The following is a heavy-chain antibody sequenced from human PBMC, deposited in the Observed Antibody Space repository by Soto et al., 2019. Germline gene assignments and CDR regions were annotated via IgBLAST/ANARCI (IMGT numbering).Heavy chain of an antibody. Sequence: PSETLSLTCTVSGGSVSSGSYYWSWIRQPPGRGLEWIGYIYYSGSTNYNPSLNSRVTISVDTSKNQFSLKLSSVTAADTAVYYCAKDAPGSGWLSDYWGQGTLLPVSS. J-gene: IGHJ4*02. CDR1: GGSVSSGSYY. D-gene: IGHD3-22*01. CDR2: IYYSGST. V-gene: IGHV4-61*01. CDR3: AKDAPGSGWLSDY.